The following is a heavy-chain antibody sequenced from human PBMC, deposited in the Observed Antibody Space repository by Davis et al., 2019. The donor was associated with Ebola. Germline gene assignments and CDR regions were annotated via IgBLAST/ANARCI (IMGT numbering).Heavy chain of an antibody. J-gene: IGHJ4*02. D-gene: IGHD2-2*01. CDR2: IIPIFGTA. CDR3: ARESFCSSTSCYAYFDY. CDR1: GYTFTSYD. V-gene: IGHV1-2*04. Sequence: AASVKVSCKASGYTFTSYDINWVRQAPGQGLEWMGGIIPIFGTANYAQKFQGWVTMTRDTSISTAYMELSRLRSDDTAVYYCARESFCSSTSCYAYFDYWGQGTLVTVSS.